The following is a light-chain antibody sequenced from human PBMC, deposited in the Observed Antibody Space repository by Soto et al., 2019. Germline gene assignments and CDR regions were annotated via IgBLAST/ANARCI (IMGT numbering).Light chain of an antibody. V-gene: IGKV3-11*01. CDR2: HTS. CDR1: QTVNSR. J-gene: IGKJ1*01. CDR3: QQYGSSGT. Sequence: EIVLTQSPATLSSSPGERATLSCRASQTVNSRLAWYQHKPGQAPRLLIYHTSNRATGIPARFSGSGSGTDFTLTISSLEPEDFAVYYCQQYGSSGTFGQGTKVEIK.